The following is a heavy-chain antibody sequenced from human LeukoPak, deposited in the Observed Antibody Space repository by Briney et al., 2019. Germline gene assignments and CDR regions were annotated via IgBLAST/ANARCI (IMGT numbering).Heavy chain of an antibody. CDR3: ARGHYGSGSNYMDV. CDR2: INHSGST. D-gene: IGHD3-10*01. J-gene: IGHJ6*03. CDR1: GGSSSGYY. Sequence: SETLSLTCAVYGGSSSGYYWSWIRQPPGKGLEWIGEINHSGSTNYNPSLKSRVTISVDTSKNQFSLKLSSVTAADTAVYYCARGHYGSGSNYMDVWGKGTTVTISS. V-gene: IGHV4-34*01.